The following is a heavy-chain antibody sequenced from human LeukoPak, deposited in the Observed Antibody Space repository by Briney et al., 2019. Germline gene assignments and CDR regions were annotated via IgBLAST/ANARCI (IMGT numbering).Heavy chain of an antibody. Sequence: GGSLRLSCAASGFTVDSNYLSWVRQAPGKGLEWVSYISNSGSTIYYADSVKGRFTISRDNAKNSLYLQMNSLRDDDTAVYYCVRSDWDYWGQGTLVTVSS. D-gene: IGHD3-9*01. V-gene: IGHV3-48*02. J-gene: IGHJ4*02. CDR2: ISNSGSTI. CDR3: VRSDWDY. CDR1: GFTVDSNY.